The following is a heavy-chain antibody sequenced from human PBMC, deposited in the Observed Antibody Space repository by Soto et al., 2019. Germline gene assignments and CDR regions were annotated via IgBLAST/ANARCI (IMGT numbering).Heavy chain of an antibody. CDR3: ARDKSGSHLSYYYGMDV. Sequence: XVSLRLFCAASGFTFSSYSMNWVRQAPGKGLEWVSSISSSSSYIYYADSVKGRFTISRDNAKNSLYLQMNSLRAEDTAVYYCARDKSGSHLSYYYGMDVWGQGTTVTVSS. D-gene: IGHD5-12*01. V-gene: IGHV3-21*01. CDR2: ISSSSSYI. J-gene: IGHJ6*02. CDR1: GFTFSSYS.